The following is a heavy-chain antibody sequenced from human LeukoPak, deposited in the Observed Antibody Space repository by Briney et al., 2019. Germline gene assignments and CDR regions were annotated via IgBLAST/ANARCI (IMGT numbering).Heavy chain of an antibody. CDR3: ARDSGAARWADY. J-gene: IGHJ4*02. CDR2: IWYDGSNK. CDR1: GFTFSSYG. D-gene: IGHD6-6*01. V-gene: IGHV3-33*01. Sequence: PGRSLRLSCAASGFTFSSYGMHRVRQAPGKGLEWVAVIWYDGSNKYYADSVKGRFTISRDNSKNTLYLQMNSLRAEDTAVYYCARDSGAARWADYWGQGTLVTVSS.